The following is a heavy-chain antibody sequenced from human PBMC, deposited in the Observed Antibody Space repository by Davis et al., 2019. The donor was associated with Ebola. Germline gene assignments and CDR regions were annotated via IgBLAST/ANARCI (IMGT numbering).Heavy chain of an antibody. Sequence: PGGSLRLSCAASGFTFTNYAMSWVRQAPGKGLEWVSSVSGGGDYTYDTDSVKGRFTISRDNSNNTLYLQMHSLRAEDTAVYYCAKGLYCSTITCHEGGWFGPWGQGTPVTVSS. CDR3: AKGLYCSTITCHEGGWFGP. J-gene: IGHJ5*02. CDR2: VSGGGDYT. CDR1: GFTFTNYA. V-gene: IGHV3-23*01. D-gene: IGHD2-2*01.